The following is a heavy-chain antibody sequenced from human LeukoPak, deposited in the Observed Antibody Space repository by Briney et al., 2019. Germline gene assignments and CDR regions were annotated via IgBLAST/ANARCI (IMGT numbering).Heavy chain of an antibody. D-gene: IGHD3-22*01. Sequence: GGSLRLSCAASGFTLSSYAMSWVRQAPGKGLEWVSAISGSGGSTYYADSVKGRFTISRDNSKNTLYLQMNSLRAEDTAVYYCAKYGVVQYDSSGYYSPRRAFDIWGQGTMVTVSS. CDR3: AKYGVVQYDSSGYYSPRRAFDI. CDR1: GFTLSSYA. J-gene: IGHJ3*02. CDR2: ISGSGGST. V-gene: IGHV3-23*01.